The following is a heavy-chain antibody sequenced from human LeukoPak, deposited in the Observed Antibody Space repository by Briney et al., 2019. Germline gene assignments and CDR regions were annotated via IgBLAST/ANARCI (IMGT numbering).Heavy chain of an antibody. V-gene: IGHV3-72*01. J-gene: IGHJ3*02. CDR1: GFTFSDHY. D-gene: IGHD1-26*01. CDR3: ARTSGSYSGGAFDI. Sequence: GGSLRLSCAASGFTFSDHYMDWVRQAPGKGLEWVGRIRNKANRYTTEYAASVKVRFTFSRDDSKNSLYLQMNSLKTEDTGMYYCARTSGSYSGGAFDIWGRGTMVTVSS. CDR2: IRNKANRYTT.